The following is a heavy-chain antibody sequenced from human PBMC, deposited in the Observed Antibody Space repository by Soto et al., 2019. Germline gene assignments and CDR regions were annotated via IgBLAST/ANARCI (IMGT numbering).Heavy chain of an antibody. CDR1: GYTFTSYY. V-gene: IGHV1-46*01. CDR2: INPSGGST. Sequence: ASVKVSCKASGYTFTSYYMHWVRQAPGQGLEWMGIINPSGGSTSYAQKFQGRVTMTRDTSTSTVYMELSSLRSEDTAVYYCARDYYDSSGRLDAFDIWGQGTMVTVSS. CDR3: ARDYYDSSGRLDAFDI. D-gene: IGHD3-22*01. J-gene: IGHJ3*02.